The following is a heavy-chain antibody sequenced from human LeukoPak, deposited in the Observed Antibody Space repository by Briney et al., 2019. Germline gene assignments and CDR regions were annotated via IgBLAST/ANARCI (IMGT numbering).Heavy chain of an antibody. J-gene: IGHJ4*02. V-gene: IGHV4-34*01. Sequence: TSSETLSLTCAVYGGSFSGYYWSWIRQPPGKGLEWIGEINHSGSTNYNPSLKSRVAISVDTSKNQFSLKLSSVTAADTAVYYCARGPVWGYVWGSYRYGPGGYYFDYWGQGTLVTVSS. CDR3: ARGPVWGYVWGSYRYGPGGYYFDY. D-gene: IGHD3-16*02. CDR1: GGSFSGYY. CDR2: INHSGST.